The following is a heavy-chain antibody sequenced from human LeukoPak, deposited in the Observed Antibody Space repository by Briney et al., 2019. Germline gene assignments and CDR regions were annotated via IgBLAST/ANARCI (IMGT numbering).Heavy chain of an antibody. CDR2: IYYSGST. CDR3: ARAKNYDFWSGPNSTPNDY. V-gene: IGHV4-59*01. D-gene: IGHD3-3*01. J-gene: IGHJ4*02. CDR1: GGSISSYY. Sequence: SGPGLVKPSETLSLTCTVSGGSISSYYWSWIRQPPGKGLEWIGYIYYSGSTNYNPSLKSRVTISVDTSKNQFSLKLSSVTAADTAVYYCARAKNYDFWSGPNSTPNDYWGQGTLVTVSS.